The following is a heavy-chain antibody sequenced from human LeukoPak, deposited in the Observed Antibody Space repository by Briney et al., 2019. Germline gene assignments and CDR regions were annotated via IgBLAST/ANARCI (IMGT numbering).Heavy chain of an antibody. Sequence: SVKVSCKASGGTFSSYAISWVRQAPGQGLEWMGGIIPIFGTANYAQKFQGRVTITTDESTSTAYMELSSLRSEDTAVYYCARGVLVITRYYYMDVWGKGTTVTVSS. CDR1: GGTFSSYA. D-gene: IGHD3-22*01. CDR2: IIPIFGTA. CDR3: ARGVLVITRYYYMDV. J-gene: IGHJ6*03. V-gene: IGHV1-69*05.